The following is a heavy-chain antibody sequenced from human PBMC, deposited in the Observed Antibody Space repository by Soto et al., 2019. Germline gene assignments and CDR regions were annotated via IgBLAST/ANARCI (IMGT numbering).Heavy chain of an antibody. D-gene: IGHD1-26*01. J-gene: IGHJ4*02. CDR2: ISAYNGNT. V-gene: IGHV1-18*01. CDR3: ARDSPPPRE. Sequence: QVQLVQSGAEVKKPGASVKVSCKASGYTFTSYAISWVRQAPGQGLEWMGWISAYNGNTNYAQKLQGRVTMTTDTPTNTSYMELRTRRSDDTAVYYGARDSPPPREWGQGTLVTVSS. CDR1: GYTFTSYA.